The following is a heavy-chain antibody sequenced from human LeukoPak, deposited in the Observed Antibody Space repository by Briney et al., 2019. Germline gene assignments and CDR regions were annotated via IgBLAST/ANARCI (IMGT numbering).Heavy chain of an antibody. D-gene: IGHD3-22*01. CDR3: ARTYYDVSLDY. CDR1: GFTFSSYG. V-gene: IGHV3-30*03. Sequence: GGSLRLSCAASGFTFSSYGMHWVRQAPGKGLEWVAVISYDGSNKYYADSVKGRFTISRGNSKNTLYLQMNSLRAEDTAVYYCARTYYDVSLDYWGQGTLVTVSS. CDR2: ISYDGSNK. J-gene: IGHJ4*02.